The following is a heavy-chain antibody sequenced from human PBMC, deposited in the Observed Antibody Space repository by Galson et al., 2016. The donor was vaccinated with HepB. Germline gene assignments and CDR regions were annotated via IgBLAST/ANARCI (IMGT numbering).Heavy chain of an antibody. Sequence: SLRLSCAASEFTFSSYVMSWVRQAPGKGLEWVSTITGSGASTYYVDSVKGRFIVSRANSKNTLYLQMNSLTAEDTATYFCAKEEIAAAGTALDYWGRGTLVTVTS. V-gene: IGHV3-23*01. D-gene: IGHD6-13*01. J-gene: IGHJ4*02. CDR2: ITGSGAST. CDR3: AKEEIAAAGTALDY. CDR1: EFTFSSYV.